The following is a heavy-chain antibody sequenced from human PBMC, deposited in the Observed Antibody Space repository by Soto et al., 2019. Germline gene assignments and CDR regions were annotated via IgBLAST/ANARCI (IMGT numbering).Heavy chain of an antibody. CDR3: AKANDILGFYLDY. CDR1: GFTFSGFG. Sequence: QVQLVESGGGVVQPGRSLRLSCAASGFTFSGFGMHWVRQGPGKGLEWVAIISHDGITKYYADSVKGRFTISRDNSKNTLYLQMSSLRLEDTAVYFCAKANDILGFYLDYWGQGTVVTVSS. D-gene: IGHD3-9*01. CDR2: ISHDGITK. J-gene: IGHJ4*02. V-gene: IGHV3-30*18.